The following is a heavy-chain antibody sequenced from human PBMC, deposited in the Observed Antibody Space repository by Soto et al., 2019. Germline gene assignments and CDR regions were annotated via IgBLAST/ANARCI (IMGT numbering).Heavy chain of an antibody. Sequence: ASVKVSCKASGYTFTTYYMHWVRQAPGQGLEWMGIINPSGGSTSYAQKFQGRVTMTRDTSTSTDYMELSSLRSEDTAVYYCARVYCSGGSCYGIDYWGQGTLVTVSS. CDR1: GYTFTTYY. V-gene: IGHV1-46*01. D-gene: IGHD2-15*01. J-gene: IGHJ4*02. CDR3: ARVYCSGGSCYGIDY. CDR2: INPSGGST.